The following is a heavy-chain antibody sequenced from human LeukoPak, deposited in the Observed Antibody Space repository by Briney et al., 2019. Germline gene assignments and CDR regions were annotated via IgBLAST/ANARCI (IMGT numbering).Heavy chain of an antibody. J-gene: IGHJ4*02. CDR3: ARDPVAGDVFDY. V-gene: IGHV3-21*01. Sequence: PGGSLTLSCAASGFTFSSYAMSWVRQAPGRGLEWVSSISSSSSYIYYADSVKGRFTISRDNAKNSLYLQMNSLRAEDTAVYYCARDPVAGDVFDYWGQGALVTVSS. CDR2: ISSSSSYI. CDR1: GFTFSSYA. D-gene: IGHD6-19*01.